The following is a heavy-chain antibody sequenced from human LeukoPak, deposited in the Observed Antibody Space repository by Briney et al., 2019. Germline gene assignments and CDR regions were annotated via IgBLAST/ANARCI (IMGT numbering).Heavy chain of an antibody. CDR1: GYRFTNCW. V-gene: IGHV5-51*01. J-gene: IGHJ3*02. CDR3: ASAGDSSGYYYFSAFDI. Sequence: GESLKISCKASGYRFTNCWIGWVRQMPGKGLEWMGVIYPDDSDTTYSPSFQGQVTISADKSISTAYLQWSSLKASDTAMYYCASAGDSSGYYYFSAFDIWGQGTMVAVSS. CDR2: IYPDDSDT. D-gene: IGHD3-22*01.